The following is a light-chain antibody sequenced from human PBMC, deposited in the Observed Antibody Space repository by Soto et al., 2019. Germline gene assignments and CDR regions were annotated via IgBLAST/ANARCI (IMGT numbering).Light chain of an antibody. V-gene: IGKV1-8*01. CDR3: QQYYSYPRT. CDR1: QGISSY. J-gene: IGKJ1*01. CDR2: AAS. Sequence: AIRMTHSPSSLSASTGDRVTITCRASQGISSYLAWYQQKPGKAPKLLIYAASTLQSGGPSRFSGSGSGTDFTLTISCLQSEDFATYSCQQYYSYPRTFGQGTKVEIK.